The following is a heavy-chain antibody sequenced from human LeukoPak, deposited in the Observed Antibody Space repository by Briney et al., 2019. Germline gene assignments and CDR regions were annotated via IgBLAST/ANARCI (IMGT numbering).Heavy chain of an antibody. D-gene: IGHD2-2*01. CDR3: ARRAGGCDSTSCYFNWFDP. Sequence: ASVKVSCKASGYTVTGYYMHWVRQAPGQGLECMGWINPNSGGTNYAQKFQGWVTMTRDMSISTAYLQWSSLKASDTAMYYCARRAGGCDSTSCYFNWFDPWGQGTLVTVSS. CDR2: INPNSGGT. V-gene: IGHV1-2*04. CDR1: GYTVTGYY. J-gene: IGHJ5*02.